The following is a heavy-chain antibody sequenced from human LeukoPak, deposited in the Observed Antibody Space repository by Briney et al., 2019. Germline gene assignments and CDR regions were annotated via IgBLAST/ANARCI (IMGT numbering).Heavy chain of an antibody. Sequence: GGSLRLSCVASGFTFNSYAMNWVRQAPGKGLEWVSGISGTGARTFYADSVKGRFTISRDNSKKTLYLQMNSLRVGDTAVYYCAFGNAAFYYLDHWGQGTLVAVSS. CDR3: AFGNAAFYYLDH. CDR2: ISGTGART. V-gene: IGHV3-23*01. CDR1: GFTFNSYA. J-gene: IGHJ4*02. D-gene: IGHD4-23*01.